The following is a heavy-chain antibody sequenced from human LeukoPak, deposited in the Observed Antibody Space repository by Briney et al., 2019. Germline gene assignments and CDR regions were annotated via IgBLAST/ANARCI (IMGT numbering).Heavy chain of an antibody. J-gene: IGHJ6*02. CDR3: AKAGREVRGVINLYYYGLEV. D-gene: IGHD3-10*01. Sequence: PGGSLRLSCAASGFTFSSYGMHWVRQAPGKGLEWVAFIRYDGSNKYYADSLKGRFTISRDNSKNTLYLQMNSLTPEDTAVYYCAKAGREVRGVINLYYYGLEVGGPGPTVTV. CDR1: GFTFSSYG. V-gene: IGHV3-30*02. CDR2: IRYDGSNK.